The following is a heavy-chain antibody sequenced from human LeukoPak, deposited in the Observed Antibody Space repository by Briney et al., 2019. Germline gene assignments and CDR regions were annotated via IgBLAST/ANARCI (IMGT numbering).Heavy chain of an antibody. CDR1: GYTFTSYG. Sequence: VSVKVSCKASGYTFTSYGISWVRQAPGQGLEWMGWISAYNGNTNYAQKLQGRVTMTTDTSTSTAYMELRSLRSDDTAVYYCARDRYFDWLFPLSSPHYFDYWGQGTLVTVSS. V-gene: IGHV1-18*01. CDR2: ISAYNGNT. D-gene: IGHD3-9*01. J-gene: IGHJ4*02. CDR3: ARDRYFDWLFPLSSPHYFDY.